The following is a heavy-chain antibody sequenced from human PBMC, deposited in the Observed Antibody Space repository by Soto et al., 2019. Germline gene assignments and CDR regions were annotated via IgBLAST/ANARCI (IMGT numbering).Heavy chain of an antibody. CDR3: ARGISKYSSWYEPHTWFDA. D-gene: IGHD6-13*01. Sequence: PSETLSLTCSVSGGPINSPDYYWTWIRKSPGKGLEWIGYLYFNGGTQYNPSLRTPISMSLDTSKKHFSLKMRSVTGADTAVYYCARGISKYSSWYEPHTWFDAWGQGALVTVSS. CDR2: LYFNGGT. V-gene: IGHV4-30-4*01. CDR1: GGPINSPDYY. J-gene: IGHJ5*02.